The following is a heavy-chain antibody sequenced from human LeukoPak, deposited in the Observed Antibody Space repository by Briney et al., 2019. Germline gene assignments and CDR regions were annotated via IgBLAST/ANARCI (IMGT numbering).Heavy chain of an antibody. D-gene: IGHD1-14*01. CDR1: GFTFSSYW. J-gene: IGHJ4*02. CDR3: ARDITAFDS. Sequence: GALKLSCEASGFTFSSYWMSWVRKAPEKGLEWVANIKPDGSEKYYVDSVKGRFTISRDNAKNSLYLQMNSLRAEDTALYYCARDITAFDSWGQGTLVTVSS. V-gene: IGHV3-7*05. CDR2: IKPDGSEK.